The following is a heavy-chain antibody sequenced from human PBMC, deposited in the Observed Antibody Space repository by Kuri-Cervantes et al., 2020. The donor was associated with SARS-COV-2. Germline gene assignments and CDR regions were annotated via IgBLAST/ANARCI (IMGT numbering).Heavy chain of an antibody. D-gene: IGHD3-22*01. J-gene: IGHJ4*02. V-gene: IGHV3-48*01. Sequence: GGSLRLSCAVSGFTFSSYSMNWVRQAPGKGLEWVSYISSSSSTIYYADSVKGRFTISRDNAKNSLYLQMNSLRAEDTAVYYCARVGVRYYYDSSGPFDYWGQGTLVTVSS. CDR3: ARVGVRYYYDSSGPFDY. CDR1: GFTFSSYS. CDR2: ISSSSSTI.